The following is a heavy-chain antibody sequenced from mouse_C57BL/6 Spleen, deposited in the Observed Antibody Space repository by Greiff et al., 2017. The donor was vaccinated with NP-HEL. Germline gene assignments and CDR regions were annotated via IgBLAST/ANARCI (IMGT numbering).Heavy chain of an antibody. CDR3: ARPFYYGYERYFDV. D-gene: IGHD2-2*01. V-gene: IGHV1-61*01. CDR1: GYTFTSYW. Sequence: QVQLQQPGAELVRPGSSVKLSCKASGYTFTSYWMDWVKQRPGKGLEWIGNIYPSDSETHYNQKFKDKATLTVDKSSSTAYMQLSSLTSEDSAVYYCARPFYYGYERYFDVWGTGTTVTVSS. CDR2: IYPSDSET. J-gene: IGHJ1*03.